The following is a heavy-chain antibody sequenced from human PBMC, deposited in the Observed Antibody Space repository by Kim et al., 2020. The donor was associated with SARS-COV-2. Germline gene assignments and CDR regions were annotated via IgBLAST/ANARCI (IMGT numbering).Heavy chain of an antibody. J-gene: IGHJ4*02. CDR1: GFTFDDYA. V-gene: IGHV3-9*01. CDR2: ISWNSGSI. Sequence: GGSLRLSCAASGFTFDDYAMHWVRQAPGKGLEWVSGISWNSGSIGYADSVKGRFTISRDNAKNSLYLQMNSLRAEDTALYYCAKDTIRYSSSWYYFDYWGQGTLVTVSS. D-gene: IGHD6-13*01. CDR3: AKDTIRYSSSWYYFDY.